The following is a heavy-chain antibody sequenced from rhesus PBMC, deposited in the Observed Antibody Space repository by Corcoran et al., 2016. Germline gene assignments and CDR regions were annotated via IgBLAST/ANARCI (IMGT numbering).Heavy chain of an antibody. CDR2: IYGNDSN. J-gene: IGHJ4*01. V-gene: IGHV2-95*01. CDR1: GFSISTSGTG. CDR3: ARVRGDYNIWTGYYYFDY. Sequence: QVTLKESGPALVKPTQTLTLTCTFSGFSISTSGTGVGWIRQPPGKALEWLASIYGNDSNYYSTSLKSRLTISKDTSKNQVVLTMTNMDPVDTATYYCARVRGDYNIWTGYYYFDYWGQGVLVTVSS. D-gene: IGHD3-3*01.